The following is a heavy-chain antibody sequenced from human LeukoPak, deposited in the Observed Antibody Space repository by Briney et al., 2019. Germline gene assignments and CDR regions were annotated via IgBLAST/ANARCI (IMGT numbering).Heavy chain of an antibody. CDR2: IKSKTDGGTT. CDR3: TTYPYSSSWYHDY. J-gene: IGHJ4*02. D-gene: IGHD6-13*01. V-gene: IGHV3-15*01. CDR1: GFTLSNAW. Sequence: GGSLRLSCAASGFTLSNAWMSWVRPAPGKGLEWVGRIKSKTDGGTTDYAAPVKGRFTISRDDSKNTLYLQMNSLKTEDTAVYYCTTYPYSSSWYHDYWGQGTLVTVSS.